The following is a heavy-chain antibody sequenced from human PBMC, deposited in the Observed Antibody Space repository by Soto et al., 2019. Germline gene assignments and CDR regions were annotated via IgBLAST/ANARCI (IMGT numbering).Heavy chain of an antibody. V-gene: IGHV1-46*01. Sequence: ASVKVSCKSSGYIFSNYHMHCVRRAPGQGLEWMGIINPTGTSTNYAQKFQGRVTMTRDTSTSTDYMELSSLTSEDTAVYYCARDNSVAAAGSWWFDPWGQGTLVTASS. J-gene: IGHJ5*02. CDR1: GYIFSNYH. D-gene: IGHD6-13*01. CDR2: INPTGTST. CDR3: ARDNSVAAAGSWWFDP.